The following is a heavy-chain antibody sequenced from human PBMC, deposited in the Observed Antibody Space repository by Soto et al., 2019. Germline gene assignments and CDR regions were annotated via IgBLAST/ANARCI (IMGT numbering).Heavy chain of an antibody. CDR2: ISAYNGNT. J-gene: IGHJ4*02. D-gene: IGHD2-15*01. CDR3: ARDMRWSPDGDFDY. V-gene: IGHV1-18*01. Sequence: ASVKVSCKASGYTFTSYGISWVRQAPGQGLEWMGWISAYNGNTNYAQKLQGRVTMTTDTSTSTAYMELRSLGSDDTAVYYCARDMRWSPDGDFDYWGQGTLVTVSS. CDR1: GYTFTSYG.